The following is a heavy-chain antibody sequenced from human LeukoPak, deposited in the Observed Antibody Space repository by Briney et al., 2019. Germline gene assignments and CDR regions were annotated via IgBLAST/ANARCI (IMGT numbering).Heavy chain of an antibody. Sequence: GASVKVSCKASGGTFSSYAISWVRQAPGQGLEWMGRIIPILGIANYAQKFQGRVTITADKSTSTAYMELSSLRSEDTAVYYCARDKKLLYGHNWFDPWGQGTLVTVSS. V-gene: IGHV1-69*04. CDR1: GGTFSSYA. CDR2: IIPILGIA. D-gene: IGHD2-2*02. J-gene: IGHJ5*02. CDR3: ARDKKLLYGHNWFDP.